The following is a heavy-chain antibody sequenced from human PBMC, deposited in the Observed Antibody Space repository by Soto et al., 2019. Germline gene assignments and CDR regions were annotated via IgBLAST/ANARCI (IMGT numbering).Heavy chain of an antibody. V-gene: IGHV3-30-3*01. CDR3: ARGAFWFGELLGSYYYYYGMDV. J-gene: IGHJ6*02. D-gene: IGHD3-10*01. CDR1: GFTFSSYA. CDR2: ISYDGSNK. Sequence: SLRLSCAASGFTFSSYAMHWVRQAPGKGLEWVAVISYDGSNKYYADSVKGRFTISRDNSKNTLYLQMNSLRAEDTAVYYCARGAFWFGELLGSYYYYYGMDVWGQGTTVTVSS.